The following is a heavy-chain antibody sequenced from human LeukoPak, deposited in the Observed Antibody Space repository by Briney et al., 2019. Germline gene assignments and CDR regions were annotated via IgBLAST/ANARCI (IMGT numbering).Heavy chain of an antibody. J-gene: IGHJ4*02. CDR2: IRGSGGST. V-gene: IGHV3-23*01. CDR1: GLTFSSYA. CDR3: AKDSTSSPYFHWFDN. Sequence: PGGPLPLSCLASGLTFSSYAMSGGRLAPGKGGGGVSAIRGSGGSTYNADSVKGRFTISRDNSKDTLYLQINSLRAEDTAVYSCAKDSTSSPYFHWFDNWGQGTQVIVSS. D-gene: IGHD3-9*01.